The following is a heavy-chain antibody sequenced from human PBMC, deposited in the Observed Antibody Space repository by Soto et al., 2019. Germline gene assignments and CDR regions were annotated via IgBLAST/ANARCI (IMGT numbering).Heavy chain of an antibody. J-gene: IGHJ6*02. Sequence: EVQLVESGGGLVKPGGSLSLSCVASGFTFSGYSINWVRQAPGKGLEWGSYISGPSIYIYYADSVKGRFTISRDNAKSAVYLQMNSLRAEDTAVYYCARGFRNGFNVCGQGTTVSVSS. CDR1: GFTFSGYS. D-gene: IGHD2-8*01. V-gene: IGHV3-21*01. CDR2: ISGPSIYI. CDR3: ARGFRNGFNV.